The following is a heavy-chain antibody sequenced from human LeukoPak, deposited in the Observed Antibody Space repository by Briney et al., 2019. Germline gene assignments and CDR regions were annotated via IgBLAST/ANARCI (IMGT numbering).Heavy chain of an antibody. Sequence: SETLPLTCAVYGGSFSGYYWSWIRQPPGKGLEWIGEINHSGSTNYNPSLKSRVTISVDTSKNQFSLKLSSVTAADTAEYYCARGGAAAGYYYYYYGMDVWGQGTTVTVSS. CDR3: ARGGAAAGYYYYYYGMDV. V-gene: IGHV4-34*01. CDR2: INHSGST. D-gene: IGHD6-13*01. J-gene: IGHJ6*02. CDR1: GGSFSGYY.